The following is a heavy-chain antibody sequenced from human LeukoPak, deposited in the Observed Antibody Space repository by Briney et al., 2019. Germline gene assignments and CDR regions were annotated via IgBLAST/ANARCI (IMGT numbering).Heavy chain of an antibody. CDR1: GGTVSTYT. J-gene: IGHJ6*03. CDR3: ARTMVRGSATVYYYYYMDV. CDR2: SIPMFGTG. Sequence: SVKVSCKASGGTVSTYTITWVRQAPGQGLEWMGVSIPMFGTGNYAQKFQGRITITTDESSSTAYMELSSLGSEDTAVYYCARTMVRGSATVYYYYYMDVWGKGTTVTVSS. V-gene: IGHV1-69*05. D-gene: IGHD3-10*01.